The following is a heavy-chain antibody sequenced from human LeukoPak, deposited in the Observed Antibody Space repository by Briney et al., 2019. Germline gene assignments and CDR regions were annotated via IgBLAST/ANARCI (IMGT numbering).Heavy chain of an antibody. J-gene: IGHJ4*02. D-gene: IGHD3-10*01. CDR2: ISSSSSSI. CDR1: GFTFSSYY. CDR3: ARDAYYGSGFDY. V-gene: IGHV3-21*01. Sequence: PGGSLRLSCAASGFTFSSYYINWVRQAPGKGLEWVSSISSSSSSIYYADSVKGRFTISRDNAKKSLHLQMNSLRAEDTAVYYCARDAYYGSGFDYWGQGTLITVSS.